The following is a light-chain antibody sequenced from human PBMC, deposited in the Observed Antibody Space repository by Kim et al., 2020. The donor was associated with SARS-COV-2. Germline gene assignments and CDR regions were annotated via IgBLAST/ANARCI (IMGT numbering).Light chain of an antibody. CDR2: GAS. J-gene: IGKJ4*01. CDR3: QQYNSYGLT. CDR1: QNINSW. Sequence: VSVGDRVTITCRASQNINSWLAWYQQKPGKAPKVLIFGASSLESGFPSRFRGSGSGTDFTLTITNLQPDDFATYYCQQYNSYGLTFGGGTKVDIK. V-gene: IGKV1-5*01.